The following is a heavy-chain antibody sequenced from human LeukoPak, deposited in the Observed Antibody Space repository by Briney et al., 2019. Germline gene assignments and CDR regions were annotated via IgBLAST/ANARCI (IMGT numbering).Heavy chain of an antibody. CDR1: GGSISSYY. J-gene: IGHJ4*02. D-gene: IGHD3-22*01. V-gene: IGHV4-4*07. CDR3: VISSGYYTYDY. CDR2: IYTSGST. Sequence: SETLSLTCTVSGGSISSYYWSWIRQPAGKGLEWIGRIYTSGSTNYNPSLKGRVTMSVDTSKNQFSLKLSSVTAADTAVYYCVISSGYYTYDYWGQGTLVTVSS.